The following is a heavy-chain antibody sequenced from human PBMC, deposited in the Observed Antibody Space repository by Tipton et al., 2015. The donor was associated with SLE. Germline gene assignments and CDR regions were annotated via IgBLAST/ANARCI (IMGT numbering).Heavy chain of an antibody. J-gene: IGHJ4*02. V-gene: IGHV3-30*02. CDR3: AKDQDSYFDY. CDR2: IRYDGSNK. D-gene: IGHD3/OR15-3a*01. CDR1: GFTFRSFG. Sequence: SLRLSCAASGFTFRSFGMHWVRQAPGKGLEWVAFIRYDGSNKYYADSVKGRFTISRDNSKNTLYLQMNSLRAEDTAVYYCAKDQDSYFDYWGQGTLVTVSS.